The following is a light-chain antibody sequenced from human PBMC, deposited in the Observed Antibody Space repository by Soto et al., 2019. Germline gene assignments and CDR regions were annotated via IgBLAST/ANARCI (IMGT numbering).Light chain of an antibody. V-gene: IGLV2-11*01. J-gene: IGLJ1*01. CDR1: SSDVGGYNY. CDR3: CSYGGSFPYV. CDR2: EVS. Sequence: QSVLTQPASVSGSPGQSITISCTGTSSDVGGYNYVSWYQQHPDKAPKLMIYEVSKRPSGVPDRFSGSKSGNTASLTISGLQAEDEADFYCCSYGGSFPYVFGTGTKVTVL.